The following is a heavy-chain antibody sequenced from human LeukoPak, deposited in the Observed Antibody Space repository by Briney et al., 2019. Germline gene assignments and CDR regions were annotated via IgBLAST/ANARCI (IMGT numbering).Heavy chain of an antibody. J-gene: IGHJ4*02. D-gene: IGHD3-10*01. V-gene: IGHV3-30*01. CDR3: ARDSVLLWFGSPGY. CDR1: GFTFSSYA. Sequence: PGRSLRLSCAASGFTFSSYAMHWVREAPGKGLEWGAVISYDGSNKYYAESVKRRFNISRDNSKNRLYLQMNSLRAEDTAVYYCARDSVLLWFGSPGYWGQGTLVTVSS. CDR2: ISYDGSNK.